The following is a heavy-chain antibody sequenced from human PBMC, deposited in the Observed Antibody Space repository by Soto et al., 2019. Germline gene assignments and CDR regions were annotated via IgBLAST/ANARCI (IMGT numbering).Heavy chain of an antibody. CDR3: ARAWGYAMDF. CDR1: GGSISSYY. J-gene: IGHJ6*02. CDR2: IYYSGST. Sequence: SETMSLTCTVSGGSISSYYWSWIRQPPGKGMEWIGYIYYSGSTNYNPSLKSRVTISVDTSKNYFSLKLSSVTVADTVVYYLARAWGYAMDFWNQRTMITVSS. D-gene: IGHD7-27*01. V-gene: IGHV4-59*01.